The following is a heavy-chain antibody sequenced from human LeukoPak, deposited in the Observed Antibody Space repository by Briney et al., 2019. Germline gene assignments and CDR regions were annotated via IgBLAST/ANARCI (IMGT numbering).Heavy chain of an antibody. V-gene: IGHV3-74*01. CDR1: GFTFSNYW. J-gene: IGHJ4*02. CDR2: INGDGSNP. Sequence: GGSLRLSCAGSGFTFSNYWMHWVRQAPGKGLEWVSRINGDGSNPTYADSVKGRFTISRDNSKNTLYLQMNSLRAEDTAVYYCAKDSTRLYSSSWYSWWGQGTLVTVSS. D-gene: IGHD6-13*01. CDR3: AKDSTRLYSSSWYSW.